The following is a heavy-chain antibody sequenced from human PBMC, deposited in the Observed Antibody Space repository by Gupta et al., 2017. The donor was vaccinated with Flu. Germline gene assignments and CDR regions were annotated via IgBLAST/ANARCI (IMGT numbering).Heavy chain of an antibody. CDR2: INRDGSTT. D-gene: IGHD1-26*01. J-gene: IGHJ4*02. CDR1: GFTFRSYW. CDR3: ARVSSGSYQFDY. Sequence: EVQLVESGGGLVQPGGSLRLSCAASGFTFRSYWMHWVRQAPGKGLVWVSRINRDGSTTSYADSVKGRFTISRDNAKNTLYLQMNSLRAEDTAVYYCARVSSGSYQFDYWGQGTLVTVSS. V-gene: IGHV3-74*01.